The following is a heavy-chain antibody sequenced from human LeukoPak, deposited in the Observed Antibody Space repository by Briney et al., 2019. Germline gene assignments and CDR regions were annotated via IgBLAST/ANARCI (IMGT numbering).Heavy chain of an antibody. V-gene: IGHV3-20*04. Sequence: GGSLRLSCAASGFTFDDYGMSWVRHAPGKGLEWVSGINWNGGSTGYADSVKGRFTISRDNAKNSLYLQMNSLRAEDTALYYCARTAPQWELLGYFDYWGQGTLVTVSS. CDR2: INWNGGST. J-gene: IGHJ4*02. D-gene: IGHD1-26*01. CDR3: ARTAPQWELLGYFDY. CDR1: GFTFDDYG.